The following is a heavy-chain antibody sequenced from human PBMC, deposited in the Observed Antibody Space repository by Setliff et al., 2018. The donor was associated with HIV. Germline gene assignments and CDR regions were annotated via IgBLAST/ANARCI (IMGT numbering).Heavy chain of an antibody. CDR1: GGSFGVYR. CDR3: ARDRHSSGLGSYGP. D-gene: IGHD3-10*01. CDR2: IDSSGTT. V-gene: IGHV4-4*07. J-gene: IGHJ5*02. Sequence: SETLSLTCTMSGGSFGVYRWSWVRQSAGRGLEWIGRIDSSGTTDYKPSLKGRVAISVDTSRNQFSLRVTSVTAADTAVYFCARDRHSSGLGSYGPWGPGILVTVSS.